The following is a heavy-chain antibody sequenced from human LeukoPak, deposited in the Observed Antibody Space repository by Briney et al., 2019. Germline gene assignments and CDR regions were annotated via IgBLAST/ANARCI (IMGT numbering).Heavy chain of an antibody. CDR2: TYYRSKYYY. J-gene: IGHJ4*02. CDR1: GDSVSSNSAA. CDR3: ARGQWDYGDYFRFDF. V-gene: IGHV6-1*01. Sequence: SQTLSLTCAISGDSVSSNSAAWNWIRQSPSRGLEWLGRTYYRSKYYYDCAVSVKSRITINPYTSKNQFSLQLNSVTPEDTAVYYCARGQWDYGDYFRFDFWGQGTLVTVSS. D-gene: IGHD4-17*01.